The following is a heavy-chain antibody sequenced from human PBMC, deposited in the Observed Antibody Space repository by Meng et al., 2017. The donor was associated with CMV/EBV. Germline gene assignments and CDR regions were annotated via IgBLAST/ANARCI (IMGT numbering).Heavy chain of an antibody. Sequence: SVKVSCKASGGTFSSYTISWVRQAPGQGLEWMGRIIPILGIANYAQKFQGRVTITADNSTSTAYMELSSLRSEDTAVYYCARGYCSSTSCSAPDYWGQGTLVTVSS. CDR3: ARGYCSSTSCSAPDY. CDR1: GGTFSSYT. V-gene: IGHV1-69*02. CDR2: IIPILGIA. J-gene: IGHJ4*02. D-gene: IGHD2-2*01.